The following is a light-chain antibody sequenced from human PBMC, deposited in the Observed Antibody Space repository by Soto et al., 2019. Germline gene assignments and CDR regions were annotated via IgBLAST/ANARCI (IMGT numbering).Light chain of an antibody. CDR2: AAS. CDR3: RQSSSTPPYT. J-gene: IGKJ2*01. CDR1: QSISSY. Sequence: DIQMTQSPSSLSASVGDRVTITCRASQSISSYLNWYQQKPGKAPKLLIYAASSLQSGVPSRFSGSGSGTDFTLTISSLQPEDFAHYYCRQSSSTPPYTFGQGT. V-gene: IGKV1-39*01.